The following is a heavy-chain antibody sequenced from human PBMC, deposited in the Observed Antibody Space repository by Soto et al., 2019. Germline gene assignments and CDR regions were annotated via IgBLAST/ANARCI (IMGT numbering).Heavy chain of an antibody. J-gene: IGHJ6*03. V-gene: IGHV3-64*01. CDR3: ARDRFFYDFGSRSYRSYYCYFMDL. CDR1: GFTFSSYA. Sequence: EVQLVESGGGLVQPGGSLRLSCAASGFTFSSYAMHWVRQAPGKGLEYVAAISGNGGSTYYANSVKGRFTISSDNSKNTLYLQMGGQTAADMAEYESARDRFFYDFGSRSYRSYYCYFMDLWGKGNTRTGSS. CDR2: ISGNGGST. D-gene: IGHD3-3*01.